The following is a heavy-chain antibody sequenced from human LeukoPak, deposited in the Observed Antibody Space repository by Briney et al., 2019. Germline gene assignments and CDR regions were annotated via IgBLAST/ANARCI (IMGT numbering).Heavy chain of an antibody. V-gene: IGHV1-2*02. CDR1: GYTLTGYY. CDR2: INPNSGGT. J-gene: IGHJ4*02. Sequence: GASVKVSCKASGYTLTGYYIHWVRQAPGQGLEWMGWINPNSGGTNYAQKFQVRGTMTRDTSISTAYMELSRLRSDDTAVYYCARSAESSSWVEFDYWGQGTLVTVSS. CDR3: ARSAESSSWVEFDY. D-gene: IGHD6-13*01.